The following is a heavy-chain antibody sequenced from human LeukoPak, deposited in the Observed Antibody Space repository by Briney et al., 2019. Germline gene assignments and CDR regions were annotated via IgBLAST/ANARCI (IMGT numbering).Heavy chain of an antibody. CDR1: GFTFSSYG. V-gene: IGHV3-23*01. J-gene: IGHJ4*02. CDR2: IANAGDT. CDR3: ASRDPCSGSVCYGLRY. D-gene: IGHD2-15*01. Sequence: PGGSLRLSCAASGFTFSSYGMHWVRQSPGQGLEWVSAIANAGDTYYIDSVKGRFTISRDDSKNAVVLQMNSLRAEDTAIYYCASRDPCSGSVCYGLRYWGQGTLVTVSS.